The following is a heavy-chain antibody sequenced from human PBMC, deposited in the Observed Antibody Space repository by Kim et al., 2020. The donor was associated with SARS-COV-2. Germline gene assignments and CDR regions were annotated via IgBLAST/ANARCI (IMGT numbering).Heavy chain of an antibody. V-gene: IGHV4-34*01. J-gene: IGHJ6*02. CDR3: ARGLRITMIVVVIRGGMDV. Sequence: SRVTISVDTAKNQFSLKLSSVTAADTAVYYCARGLRITMIVVVIRGGMDVWGQGTTVTVSS. D-gene: IGHD3-22*01.